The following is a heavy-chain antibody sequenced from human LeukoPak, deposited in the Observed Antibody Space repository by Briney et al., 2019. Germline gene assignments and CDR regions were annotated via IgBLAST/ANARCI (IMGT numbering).Heavy chain of an antibody. CDR3: ARVAANCGGDCYANDALDF. CDR2: ISYDGSNK. Sequence: PGGSLRLSCAASGFTFSSYGMHWVRQAPGKGLEWVAVISYDGSNKYYADSVKGRFTISRDNSKNTLYLQMNSLRAEDTAVYYCARVAANCGGDCYANDALDFWGQGTMVTVS. V-gene: IGHV3-30*03. J-gene: IGHJ3*01. CDR1: GFTFSSYG. D-gene: IGHD2-21*02.